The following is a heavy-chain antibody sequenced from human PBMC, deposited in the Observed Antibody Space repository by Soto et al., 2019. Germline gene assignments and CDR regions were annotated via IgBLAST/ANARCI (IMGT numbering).Heavy chain of an antibody. J-gene: IGHJ5*02. CDR2: INPNSGGT. D-gene: IGHD2-2*01. CDR1: GHTFTGYY. CDR3: ARDRSCSSTSCYVRFDP. Sequence: ASVKVSCKASGHTFTGYYMHWVRQAPGQGLEWMGWINPNSGGTNYAQKFQGRVTMTRDTPISTAYMELSRLRSDDTAVYYCARDRSCSSTSCYVRFDPWGQGTLVTVSS. V-gene: IGHV1-2*02.